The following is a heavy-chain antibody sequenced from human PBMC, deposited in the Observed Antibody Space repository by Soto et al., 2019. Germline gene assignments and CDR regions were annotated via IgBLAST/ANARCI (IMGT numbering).Heavy chain of an antibody. CDR1: GFTFSDNW. D-gene: IGHD7-27*01. V-gene: IGHV3-74*01. CDR3: TRGGTRTTYWGLFDS. CDR2: ISGDASST. Sequence: EVKVVESGGGLVQPGGSLRLSCAASGFTFSDNWMHWVRQPPGKGPVWVSRISGDASSTSYADSVKGRFTISRDSAKNTGYLQMDSLRVEDTAVYYCTRGGTRTTYWGLFDSWGQGTLVTVSS. J-gene: IGHJ4*02.